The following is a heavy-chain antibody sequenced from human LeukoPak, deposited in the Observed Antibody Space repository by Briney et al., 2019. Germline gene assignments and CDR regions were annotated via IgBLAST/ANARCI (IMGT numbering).Heavy chain of an antibody. D-gene: IGHD3-22*01. CDR2: IYYSGST. Sequence: PSETLSLTCTVSGGSISSSNYYWGWIRQPPGKGLEWIGNIYYSGSTYYNPSLKSRVTISVDTSKIQFSLNLSSVTAADTAVYYCARFGYYYAFDYWGQGTLVTVSS. J-gene: IGHJ4*02. CDR1: GGSISSSNYY. V-gene: IGHV4-39*01. CDR3: ARFGYYYAFDY.